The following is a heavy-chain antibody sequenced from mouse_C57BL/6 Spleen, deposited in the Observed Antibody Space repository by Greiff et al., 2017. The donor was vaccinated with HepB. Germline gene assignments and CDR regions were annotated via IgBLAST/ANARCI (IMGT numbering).Heavy chain of an antibody. J-gene: IGHJ2*01. Sequence: EVKLVESGGGLVKPGGSLKLSCAASGFTFSDYGMHWVRQAPEKGLEWVAYISSGSSTIYYADTVKGRFTISRDNAKNTLFLQMTSLRSEDTAMYYCARHYYGSSYVFDYWGQGTTLTVSS. CDR2: ISSGSSTI. D-gene: IGHD1-1*01. CDR3: ARHYYGSSYVFDY. V-gene: IGHV5-17*01. CDR1: GFTFSDYG.